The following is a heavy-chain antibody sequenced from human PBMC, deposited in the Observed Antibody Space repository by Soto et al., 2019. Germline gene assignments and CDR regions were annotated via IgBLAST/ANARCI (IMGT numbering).Heavy chain of an antibody. CDR3: ASVDNRIAIDS. CDR2: IYYSGST. Sequence: QVQLQESGPGLVKPSQTLSLTCTVSGDSIASGAYYWSWIRHHPGKGLEWIGYIYYSGSTYYNPSLKSRVSISVDTSQNPFSLKLSPLTAADTAVYYCASVDNRIAIDSWGPGTLVIVSS. D-gene: IGHD6-13*01. V-gene: IGHV4-31*03. J-gene: IGHJ4*02. CDR1: GDSIASGAYY.